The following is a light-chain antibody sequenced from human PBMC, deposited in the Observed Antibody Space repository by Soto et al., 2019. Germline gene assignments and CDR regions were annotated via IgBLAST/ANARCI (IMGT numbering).Light chain of an antibody. Sequence: QSVLTQPASVSGSPGQSITISCTGSSSDVGGYNYVSWFQHHPGKAPKLLIYDVTNRPSGVSDRFSGSKSVNTASLTISGLQTEDEADYYCQSYTARSTVIFGGGTPLTVL. V-gene: IGLV2-14*01. J-gene: IGLJ2*01. CDR2: DVT. CDR3: QSYTARSTVI. CDR1: SSDVGGYNY.